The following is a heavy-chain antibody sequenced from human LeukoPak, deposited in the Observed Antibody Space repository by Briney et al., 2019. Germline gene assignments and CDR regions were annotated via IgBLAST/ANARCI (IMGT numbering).Heavy chain of an antibody. Sequence: GRSLRLSCAASGFTFSSYAMHWVRQAPGKGLEWVAVISYGGSNKYYADSVKGRFTISRDNSKNTLFLQMNSLRVEDTAVYYCAKGWMFGDLLNCWGQGTLVTVSS. CDR2: ISYGGSNK. J-gene: IGHJ4*02. V-gene: IGHV3-30*07. CDR1: GFTFSSYA. CDR3: AKGWMFGDLLNC. D-gene: IGHD3-10*02.